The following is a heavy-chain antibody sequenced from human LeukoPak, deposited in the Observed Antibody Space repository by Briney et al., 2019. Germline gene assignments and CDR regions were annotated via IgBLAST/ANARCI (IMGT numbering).Heavy chain of an antibody. CDR2: IYTSGST. CDR1: GGSISSGSYY. D-gene: IGHD6-25*01. V-gene: IGHV4-61*02. Sequence: SETLSLTCTVSGGSISSGSYYWSWIRQPAGRGLEWIGRIYTSGSTNYNPSLKSRVTISVDTSKNQFSLKLSSVTAADTAVYYCARGVGFSDVWGKGTTVTVSS. J-gene: IGHJ6*04. CDR3: ARGVGFSDV.